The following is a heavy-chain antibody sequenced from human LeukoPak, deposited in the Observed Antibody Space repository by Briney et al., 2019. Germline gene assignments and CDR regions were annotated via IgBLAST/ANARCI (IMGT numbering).Heavy chain of an antibody. CDR2: LYHSGST. CDR3: ARGTTVTTGGGTFDY. J-gene: IGHJ4*02. V-gene: IGHV4-38-2*02. D-gene: IGHD4-17*01. CDR1: GYSISSGFY. Sequence: SETLSLTCTVSGYSISSGFYWGWIRQPPGKGLEWIGSLYHSGSTYYNPSLKSRVTISVDTSNNQFSLKLSSVTAADTAVYYCARGTTVTTGGGTFDYWGQGTLVTVSS.